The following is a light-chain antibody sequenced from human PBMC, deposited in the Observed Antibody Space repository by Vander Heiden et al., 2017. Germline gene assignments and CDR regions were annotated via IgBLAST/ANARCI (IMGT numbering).Light chain of an antibody. V-gene: IGKV1-39*01. J-gene: IGKJ2*01. CDR2: AAS. Sequence: DIQMTQSPSSLSASVGDRVTITCRASQSISSYLNWYQQKPGKAPKLLIYAASSLQSGVPSRFSGSGSGTDFTLTISSLQPEYFATYYCQQSYSRDTFGQGTKLEIK. CDR3: QQSYSRDT. CDR1: QSISSY.